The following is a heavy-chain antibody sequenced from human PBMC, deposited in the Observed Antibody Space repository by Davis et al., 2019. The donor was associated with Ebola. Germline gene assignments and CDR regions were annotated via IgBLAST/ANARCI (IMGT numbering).Heavy chain of an antibody. CDR1: GYTFSNYA. CDR3: AREGTGDGFIYYYGMDV. D-gene: IGHD1-1*01. V-gene: IGHV1-8*01. Sequence: AASVKVSCKASGYTFSNYAINWVRQATGQGLEWRGWMNPNSGDKGYAQKFQGRVTMTRNTSISTAYMELSSLRSEDTAVYYCAREGTGDGFIYYYGMDVWGQGTTVTVSS. J-gene: IGHJ6*02. CDR2: MNPNSGDK.